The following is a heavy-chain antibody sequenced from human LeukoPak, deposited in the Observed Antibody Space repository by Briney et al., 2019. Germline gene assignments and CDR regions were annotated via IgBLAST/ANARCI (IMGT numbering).Heavy chain of an antibody. Sequence: SETLSLTCVVSGYSISSGYHWGWIRQPPGKGLEWIGTVYRSGTTYYDPSLESRVTISVDTSNNEISLKVRSVTAADTAIYYCARENWVFDYWGQGILVTVSS. D-gene: IGHD3-16*01. CDR3: ARENWVFDY. V-gene: IGHV4-38-2*02. J-gene: IGHJ4*02. CDR1: GYSISSGYH. CDR2: VYRSGTT.